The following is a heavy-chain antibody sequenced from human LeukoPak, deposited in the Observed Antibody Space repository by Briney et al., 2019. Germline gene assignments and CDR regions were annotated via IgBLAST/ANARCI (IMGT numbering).Heavy chain of an antibody. D-gene: IGHD3-3*01. Sequence: GGSLRLSCAASGFTFSSYGMSWVRQAPGKGLEWVSAISGSGGSTYYADSVKGRFTISRDNSKNTLYLQMNSLRAEDTAVYYCSGYYTGIAFDIWGQGTMVTVSS. J-gene: IGHJ3*02. V-gene: IGHV3-23*01. CDR3: SGYYTGIAFDI. CDR1: GFTFSSYG. CDR2: ISGSGGST.